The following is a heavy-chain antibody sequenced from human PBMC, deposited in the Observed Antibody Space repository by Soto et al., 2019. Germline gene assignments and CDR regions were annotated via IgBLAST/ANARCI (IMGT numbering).Heavy chain of an antibody. CDR3: ARDLNYDSWTSYYPDY. V-gene: IGHV1-46*03. D-gene: IGHD3-3*01. Sequence: ASVKVSCKASGYTFISYFIHWIRQAPGQGLEWMGIINPSGGSTTYPQKFQGRVTMTRDTSTSTVYMELSSLRSEDTAVYYCARDLNYDSWTSYYPDYWGQGTLVTVSS. J-gene: IGHJ4*02. CDR1: GYTFISYF. CDR2: INPSGGST.